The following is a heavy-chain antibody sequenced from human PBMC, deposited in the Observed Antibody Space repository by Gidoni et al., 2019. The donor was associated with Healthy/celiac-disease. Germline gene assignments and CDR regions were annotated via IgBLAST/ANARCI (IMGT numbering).Heavy chain of an antibody. CDR3: ARVGGKTGTNWYFDY. D-gene: IGHD1-1*01. CDR1: GGSVSSGSYY. J-gene: IGHJ4*02. V-gene: IGHV4-31*03. CDR2: IFCSVST. Sequence: HVQLQESGPGLVKPSQTLSLTCTVSGGSVSSGSYYWTWIRQHPGKGLEWIGYIFCSVSTYYNPSLKSRVTISVDTSKNQLSLKLSSLTAADTAMYYCARVGGKTGTNWYFDYWGQGTLVTVSS.